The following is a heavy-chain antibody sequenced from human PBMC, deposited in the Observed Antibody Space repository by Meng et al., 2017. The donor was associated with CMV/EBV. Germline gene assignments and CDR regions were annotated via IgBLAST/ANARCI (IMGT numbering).Heavy chain of an antibody. CDR1: GYTFTGYY. Sequence: ASVKVSCKASGYTFTGYYMHLVRQAPGQGLEWMGWINPNSGGTNYAQKFQGRVTMTRDTSISTAYMELSRLRSDDTAVYYCARVNQVRIAAAGIGYWGQGTLVTVSS. D-gene: IGHD6-13*01. CDR3: ARVNQVRIAAAGIGY. V-gene: IGHV1-2*02. J-gene: IGHJ4*02. CDR2: INPNSGGT.